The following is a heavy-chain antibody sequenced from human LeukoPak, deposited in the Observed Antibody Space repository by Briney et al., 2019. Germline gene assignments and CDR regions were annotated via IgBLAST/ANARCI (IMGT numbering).Heavy chain of an antibody. CDR1: GFTFSSYA. CDR3: AGHLGAWHYFDC. D-gene: IGHD1-26*01. CDR2: ISYDGSTK. V-gene: IGHV3-30*04. J-gene: IGHJ4*02. Sequence: GGSLRLSCAAAGFTFSSYAIHWVRQAPGKGLEWVAVISYDGSTKYNADSVKGRFTISRDNSKNTLYLQMNSLRPEDTAVYYCAGHLGAWHYFDCWGQGTLVTVSS.